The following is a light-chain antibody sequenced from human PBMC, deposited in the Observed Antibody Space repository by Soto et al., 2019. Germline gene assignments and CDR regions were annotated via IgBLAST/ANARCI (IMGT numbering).Light chain of an antibody. Sequence: DIQLTQSPSLLSASVGDRVTITCRASHDISTYLAWYQQKPGKAPKLMIYEASTLQSGVPSRFSGNGSGTEFTLTISGLLPEDFATYHCQQLNTLPFTFGQGTRLDTK. V-gene: IGKV1-9*01. CDR2: EAS. J-gene: IGKJ5*01. CDR3: QQLNTLPFT. CDR1: HDISTY.